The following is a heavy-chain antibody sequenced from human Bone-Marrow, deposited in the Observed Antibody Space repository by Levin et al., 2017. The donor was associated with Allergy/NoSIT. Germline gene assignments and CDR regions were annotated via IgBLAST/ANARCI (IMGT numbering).Heavy chain of an antibody. V-gene: IGHV3-73*01. CDR2: VRSKANNYAT. CDR1: GFTGDTS. Sequence: KVSCVASGFTGDTSLHWVRQASGEGLDWVALVRSKANNYATEYVESVRGRFVISRDDSKNTAYLQMSGLRTEDTAVYYCTNMDVWGKGTTVTVSS. CDR3: TNMDV. J-gene: IGHJ6*03.